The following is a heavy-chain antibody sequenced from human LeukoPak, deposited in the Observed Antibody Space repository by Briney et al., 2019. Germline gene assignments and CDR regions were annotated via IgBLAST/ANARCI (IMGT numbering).Heavy chain of an antibody. Sequence: SETLSLTCSVSGYSITSNYYWGWIRQSPGKGLEWIGSINDGWTTYYNPSLKSRVTISVDTSKNQFSLKLSSVTAADTAMYYCARNRYYYGSGNYGVPNWFDPWGQGTLVTVSS. CDR1: GYSITSNYY. J-gene: IGHJ5*02. CDR2: INDGWTT. V-gene: IGHV4-38-2*01. CDR3: ARNRYYYGSGNYGVPNWFDP. D-gene: IGHD3-10*01.